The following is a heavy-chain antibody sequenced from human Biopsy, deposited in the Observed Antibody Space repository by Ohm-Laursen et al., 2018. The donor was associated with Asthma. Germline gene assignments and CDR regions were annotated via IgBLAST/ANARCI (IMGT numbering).Heavy chain of an antibody. D-gene: IGHD3-16*01. CDR3: ARRGGVRRYFDY. CDR1: GGSISSGAYY. CDR2: IYYIGST. J-gene: IGHJ4*02. Sequence: SETLSLTCAVSGGSISSGAYYWSWVRQPPGKGLEWIGYIYYIGSTYYNPSLKSRVAISLDTSKNQFSLKLSSVTAADTAVYFCARRGGVRRYFDYWVQGTLVTVSS. V-gene: IGHV4-30-4*01.